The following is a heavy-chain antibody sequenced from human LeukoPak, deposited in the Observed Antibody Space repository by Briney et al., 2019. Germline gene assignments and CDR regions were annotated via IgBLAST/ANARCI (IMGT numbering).Heavy chain of an antibody. D-gene: IGHD2-15*01. CDR2: INHSGST. V-gene: IGHV4-34*01. J-gene: IGHJ5*02. Sequence: SENLSLACAVYGGSFSGYYWSWLRQPPGKGLEWVGEINHSGSTNYNPSLKSRVTISVDTSKNQFSLKLSSVTAADTAVYYCARVFATSFVRSRCRFDPWGQGTLVTVSS. CDR3: ARVFATSFVRSRCRFDP. CDR1: GGSFSGYY.